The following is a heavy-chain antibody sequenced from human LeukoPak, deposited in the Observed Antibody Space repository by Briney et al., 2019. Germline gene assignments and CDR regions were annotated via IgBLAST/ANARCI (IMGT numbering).Heavy chain of an antibody. CDR3: ASGQQWLELDNWFDP. D-gene: IGHD6-19*01. CDR2: TYYRSKWYN. V-gene: IGHV6-1*01. J-gene: IGHJ5*02. Sequence: SQTLSLTFAISGDSVSNNSAAWTWIRQSPSRGLEWLGSTYYRSKWYNDYAVSVKSRITINPDTSKNQFSLQLNSVTPEDTAVYYCASGQQWLELDNWFDPWGQGTLVTVSS. CDR1: GDSVSNNSAA.